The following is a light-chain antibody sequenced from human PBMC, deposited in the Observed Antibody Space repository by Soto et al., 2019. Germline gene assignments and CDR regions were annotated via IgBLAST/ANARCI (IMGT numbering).Light chain of an antibody. V-gene: IGLV1-40*01. J-gene: IGLJ2*01. CDR2: DNN. CDR3: QPSDNSLSGHVV. Sequence: QSVLTQPPSVSGAPGQRVTISCTGSSSNIGALYDVNWYQQLPGTAPKLLIYDNNNRPSGVPDRLSGSKSGTSASLAITGLQEEDEDDYYCQPSDNSLSGHVVFGGGTKLTVL. CDR1: SSNIGALYD.